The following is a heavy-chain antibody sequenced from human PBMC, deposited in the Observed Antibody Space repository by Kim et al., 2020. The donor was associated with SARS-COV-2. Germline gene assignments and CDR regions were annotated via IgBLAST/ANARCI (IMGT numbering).Heavy chain of an antibody. CDR2: IRSKAYGGTT. V-gene: IGHV3-49*03. D-gene: IGHD2-21*02. J-gene: IGHJ4*02. CDR3: TRALSVVTAPDFY. Sequence: GGSLRLSCTASGFTFGDYAMSWFRQAQGKGLEWVGFIRSKAYGGTTEYAASVKGRFTISRDDSKSIAYLQMNSLKTEDTAVYYCTRALSVVTAPDFYWGQVTLVTVSS. CDR1: GFTFGDYA.